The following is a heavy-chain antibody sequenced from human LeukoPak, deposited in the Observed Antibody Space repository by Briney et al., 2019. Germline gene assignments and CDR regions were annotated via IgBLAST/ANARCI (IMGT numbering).Heavy chain of an antibody. CDR3: ARDNPVPV. Sequence: SETLSLTCTVSGGSISSGGYYWSWIRQPPGKGLEWIGEINHSGSTNYNPSLKSRVTISVDTSKNQFSLNLSSMTAADTAVYYCARDNPVPVWGQGTLVTVSS. D-gene: IGHD6-6*01. V-gene: IGHV4-61*08. J-gene: IGHJ4*02. CDR2: INHSGST. CDR1: GGSISSGGYY.